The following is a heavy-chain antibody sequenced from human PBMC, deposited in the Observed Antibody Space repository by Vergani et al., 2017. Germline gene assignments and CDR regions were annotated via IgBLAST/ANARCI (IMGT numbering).Heavy chain of an antibody. Sequence: QVELVESGGGVVQPGGSLRLSCAASGFTFSDFAMHWLRQAPAKGPEWVALISYDGNGKYYGDSLKGQFTISRDNSKNTLFLQMSNLQIDDTAVYYCAKGGFCTSASCQDAFDVWGRGTQVIVSS. CDR3: AKGGFCTSASCQDAFDV. CDR2: ISYDGNGK. D-gene: IGHD2-2*01. J-gene: IGHJ3*01. CDR1: GFTFSDFA. V-gene: IGHV3-30*18.